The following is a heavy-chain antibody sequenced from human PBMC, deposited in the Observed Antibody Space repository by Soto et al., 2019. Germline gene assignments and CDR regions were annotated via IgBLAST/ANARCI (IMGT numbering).Heavy chain of an antibody. V-gene: IGHV3-9*01. CDR3: AKDIAARPKNYMDV. CDR2: ISWNSGSI. CDR1: GFTFDDYA. D-gene: IGHD6-6*01. J-gene: IGHJ6*03. Sequence: PGGSLRLSCAASGFTFDDYAMHWVRQAPGKGLEWVSGISWNSGSIGYADSVKGRFTISRDNAKNSLYLQMNSLRAEDTALYYCAKDIAARPKNYMDVWGKGTTVTVSS.